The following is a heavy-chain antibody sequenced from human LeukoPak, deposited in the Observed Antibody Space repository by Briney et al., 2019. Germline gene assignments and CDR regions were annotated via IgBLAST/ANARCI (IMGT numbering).Heavy chain of an antibody. CDR1: GFTFSRYG. CDR2: IRYDGNDH. V-gene: IGHV3-33*01. D-gene: IGHD1-26*01. CDR3: ARWGIVGHDAFDL. Sequence: PGGSLRLSCAGSGFTFSRYGMHWVRQAPGKGLEWVALIRYDGNDHWYGDSAKGRFTISRDNSKDTVYLQMDSLRDEDTAVYYCARWGIVGHDAFDLWGQGTMATVSS. J-gene: IGHJ3*01.